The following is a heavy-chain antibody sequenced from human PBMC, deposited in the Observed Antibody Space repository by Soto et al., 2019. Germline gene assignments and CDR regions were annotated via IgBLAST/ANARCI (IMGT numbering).Heavy chain of an antibody. V-gene: IGHV4-59*01. Sequence: ETLSLTCTVSGGSISSYYWSWIRQPPGKGLEWIGYIYYSGSTNYNPSLKSRVTISVDTSKKQFSLKLSSVTAADTVVYYCARARLPQYYFDYWGQGTLVTVSS. CDR2: IYYSGST. CDR1: GGSISSYY. D-gene: IGHD5-12*01. J-gene: IGHJ4*02. CDR3: ARARLPQYYFDY.